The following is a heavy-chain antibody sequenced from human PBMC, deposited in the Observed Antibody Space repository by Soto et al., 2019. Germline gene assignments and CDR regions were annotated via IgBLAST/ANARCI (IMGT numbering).Heavy chain of an antibody. CDR3: ARARCSSGQCYYFDS. D-gene: IGHD2-2*01. Sequence: EVQLVESGEGLVQPGGYLRLSCAASGFTFSSYNIHWIRQAPGKGLEFVSAISRSGDRTYYADSVKGRFTITRDNSKNPVWLQMGSLRAEDMAVYYCARARCSSGQCYYFDSWGRGALVSVSS. J-gene: IGHJ4*02. V-gene: IGHV3-64*02. CDR2: ISRSGDRT. CDR1: GFTFSSYN.